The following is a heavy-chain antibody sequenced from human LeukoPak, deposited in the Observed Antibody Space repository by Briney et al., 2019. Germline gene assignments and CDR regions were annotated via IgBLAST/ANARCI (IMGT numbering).Heavy chain of an antibody. CDR1: GYTLTELS. Sequence: AASVKVSCKVSGYTLTELSMHWVRQAPGQGLEWMGGIIPIFGTANYAQKFQGRVTITADESTSTAYMELSSLRSEDTAVYYCAREGYSYAFAYWGQGTLVTVSP. V-gene: IGHV1-69*13. J-gene: IGHJ4*02. CDR3: AREGYSYAFAY. CDR2: IIPIFGTA. D-gene: IGHD5-18*01.